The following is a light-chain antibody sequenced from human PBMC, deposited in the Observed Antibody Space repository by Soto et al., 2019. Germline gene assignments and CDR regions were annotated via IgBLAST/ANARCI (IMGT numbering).Light chain of an antibody. J-gene: IGKJ3*01. V-gene: IGKV1-39*01. CDR1: QSISSY. CDR2: GAS. CDR3: QQSYSTPFT. Sequence: DIQMTQSPSSLSASVGDRVTITCRTSQSISSYLNWYQQKPGKAPKFLIYGASSLQTGVPSRFSGSGSGTDFTLTISNLQPEDFATYYCQQSYSTPFTFGPGTKVDIK.